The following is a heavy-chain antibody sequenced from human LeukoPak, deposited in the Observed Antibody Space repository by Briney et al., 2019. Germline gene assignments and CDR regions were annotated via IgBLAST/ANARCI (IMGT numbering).Heavy chain of an antibody. CDR1: GFTFSDFW. D-gene: IGHD2-15*01. J-gene: IGHJ4*02. CDR3: VRDSRPGGAMGLYHNFDF. CDR2: IKEDGSET. V-gene: IGHV3-7*01. Sequence: GGSLRLSCEASGFTFSDFWMTWVRQTPGKGLEWVANIKEDGSETYHVDSVKGRFTISRDNAKNSLYLQMNSLRGDDTAVYYCVRDSRPGGAMGLYHNFDFWGQGTLVTVSS.